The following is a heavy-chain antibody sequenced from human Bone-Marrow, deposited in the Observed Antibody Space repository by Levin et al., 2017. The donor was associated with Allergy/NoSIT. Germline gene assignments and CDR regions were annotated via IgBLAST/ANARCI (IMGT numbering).Heavy chain of an antibody. D-gene: IGHD3-9*01. CDR2: IYHSENT. J-gene: IGHJ6*03. Sequence: PSETLSLTCAVSGGSISSSHWWSWVRQPPGKGLEWIGEIYHSENTNYNPSLKSRVTISVDKSKNQFSLKLTSVTAADTAVYYCARASLTDYYNHFYMDVWGKGTTVTVSS. CDR3: ARASLTDYYNHFYMDV. CDR1: GGSISSSHW. V-gene: IGHV4-4*02.